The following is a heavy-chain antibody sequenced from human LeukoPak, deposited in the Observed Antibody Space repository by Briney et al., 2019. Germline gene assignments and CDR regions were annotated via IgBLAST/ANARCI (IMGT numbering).Heavy chain of an antibody. CDR2: INPNSGVT. CDR3: ASRNGDDAFDI. J-gene: IGHJ3*02. CDR1: GYTFTNYY. Sequence: GASVKVSCKASGYTFTNYYIHWVRQAPGQGLEWMGWINPNSGVTNYAQKFQGRVTMTTDTSTSTAYMELRSLRSDDTAVYYCASRNGDDAFDIWGQGTMVTVSS. V-gene: IGHV1-2*02. D-gene: IGHD2-8*01.